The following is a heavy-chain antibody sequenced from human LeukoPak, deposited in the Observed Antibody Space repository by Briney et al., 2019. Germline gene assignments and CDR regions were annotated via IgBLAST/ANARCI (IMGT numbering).Heavy chain of an antibody. CDR2: IYPYDSVI. CDR3: ARPNWARRYFDY. D-gene: IGHD7-27*01. J-gene: IGHJ4*02. CDR1: GYIFTSYS. Sequence: GESLKISCKGSGYIFTSYSIAWVRQMPGKGLEWMGVIYPYDSVIRYSPSFQGQVTISADKSISTAYLQWSSLKASDTAMYYCARPNWARRYFDYWGQGTLVTVSS. V-gene: IGHV5-51*01.